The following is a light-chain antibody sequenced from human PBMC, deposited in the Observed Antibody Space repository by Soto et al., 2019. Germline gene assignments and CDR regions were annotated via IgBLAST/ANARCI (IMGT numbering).Light chain of an antibody. J-gene: IGKJ3*01. Sequence: DIQMTQSPSSVSASVGDRVTITCRASQGISSWLAWYQQKPGKAPKLLIYAASTRATGIPARFSGSGSGTEFTLTISSLQSEDFAVYYCQQYNNWPPVTFGPGTKVDIK. CDR2: AAS. CDR1: QGISSW. V-gene: IGKV1-12*01. CDR3: QQYNNWPPVT.